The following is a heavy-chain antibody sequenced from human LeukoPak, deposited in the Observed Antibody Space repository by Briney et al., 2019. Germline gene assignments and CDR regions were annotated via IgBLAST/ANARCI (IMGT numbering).Heavy chain of an antibody. CDR2: ISSSSSYI. J-gene: IGHJ4*02. D-gene: IGHD3-3*01. V-gene: IGHV3-21*01. CDR3: ARDAIFGVVITPHFDY. CDR1: GFTFSSYS. Sequence: GGSLRLSCAASGFTFSSYSMNWVRQAPGKGLEWVSSISSSSSYIYYADSVKGRFTISRDNAKNSLYLRMNSLRAEDTAVYYCARDAIFGVVITPHFDYWGQGTLVTVSS.